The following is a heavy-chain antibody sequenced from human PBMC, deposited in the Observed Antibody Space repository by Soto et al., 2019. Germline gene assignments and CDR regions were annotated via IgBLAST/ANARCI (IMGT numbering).Heavy chain of an antibody. D-gene: IGHD1-26*01. CDR2: ISAYNGNT. CDR1: GYTFTSYG. J-gene: IGHJ4*02. Sequence: ASVKVSCKASGYTFTSYGISWVRQAPGQGLEWMGWISAYNGNTNYAQKFQGRVTITADESTSTAYMELRSLRSDDTAVYYCARDAAVGLFDYWGQGTLVTVSS. V-gene: IGHV1-18*01. CDR3: ARDAAVGLFDY.